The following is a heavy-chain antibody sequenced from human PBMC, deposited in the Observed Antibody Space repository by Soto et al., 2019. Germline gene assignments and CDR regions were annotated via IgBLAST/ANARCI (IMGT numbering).Heavy chain of an antibody. CDR1: GFTVNSNY. V-gene: IGHV3-66*01. D-gene: IGHD2-15*01. Sequence: EVQLVESGGDLVQPGGSLRLSCAASGFTVNSNYMSWVRQAPGKGLEWVSVIYSGGSTYYAESVKGRFTISRDNSKNTLYLQMNSLGAEDTALYYCARGLLRRFLDAFDIWGQGTMVTVS. CDR3: ARGLLRRFLDAFDI. CDR2: IYSGGST. J-gene: IGHJ3*02.